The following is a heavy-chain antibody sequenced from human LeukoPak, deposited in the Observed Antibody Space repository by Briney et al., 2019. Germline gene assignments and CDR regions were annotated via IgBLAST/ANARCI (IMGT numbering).Heavy chain of an antibody. J-gene: IGHJ4*02. D-gene: IGHD4-23*01. Sequence: PGRSLRLSCIVSSSTFDDYNMHWVRQAPGKGLEWIAYISSTSVIYYADSLKGRFTISRDNAKNSLYLQMNSLRVDDTAVYYCAREGDGGNSGFAYWGQGTLVTVSS. V-gene: IGHV3-69-1*01. CDR2: ISSTSVI. CDR1: SSTFDDYN. CDR3: AREGDGGNSGFAY.